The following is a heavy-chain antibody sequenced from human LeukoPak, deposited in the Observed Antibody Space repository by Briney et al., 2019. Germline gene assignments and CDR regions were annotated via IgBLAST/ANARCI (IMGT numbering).Heavy chain of an antibody. D-gene: IGHD6-19*01. CDR1: GFTFSTYS. CDR3: GRDRSSVVAGIGD. J-gene: IGHJ4*02. CDR2: ISSSSSYI. Sequence: GGSLRLSCAASGFTFSTYSMTWVRQAPGKGLEWVSYISSSSSYIYYADSVKGRFTISRDNAKNSLYLQMNSLRAEDTAVYYCGRDRSSVVAGIGDWGQGTLVTVSS. V-gene: IGHV3-21*01.